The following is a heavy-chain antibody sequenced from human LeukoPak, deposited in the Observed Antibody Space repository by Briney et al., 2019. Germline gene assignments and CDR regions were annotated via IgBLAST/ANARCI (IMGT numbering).Heavy chain of an antibody. Sequence: ASVKVSCKASGYTLTGYYMHWVRQAPGQGLEWMGWINPNSGGTNYAQKFQGRVTMTRDTSISTAYMELSRLRSDDTAVYYCARDYDSSGYSLDYWGQGTLVTVSS. J-gene: IGHJ4*02. D-gene: IGHD3-22*01. CDR3: ARDYDSSGYSLDY. CDR2: INPNSGGT. CDR1: GYTLTGYY. V-gene: IGHV1-2*02.